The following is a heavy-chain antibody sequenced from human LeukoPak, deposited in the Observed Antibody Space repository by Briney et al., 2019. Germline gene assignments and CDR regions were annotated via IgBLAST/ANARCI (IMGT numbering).Heavy chain of an antibody. CDR2: IRYDGSNK. Sequence: PGGSLTLSCAASGFTFSSYGMHWVRQAPGKGLEWVAFIRYDGSNKYYADFVKGRFTISRDNSKNTLYLQMNSLRAEDTAVYYCAKDLYCSGGSCYSSYTDVWGKGTTVTVSS. CDR3: AKDLYCSGGSCYSSYTDV. V-gene: IGHV3-30*02. J-gene: IGHJ6*03. D-gene: IGHD2-15*01. CDR1: GFTFSSYG.